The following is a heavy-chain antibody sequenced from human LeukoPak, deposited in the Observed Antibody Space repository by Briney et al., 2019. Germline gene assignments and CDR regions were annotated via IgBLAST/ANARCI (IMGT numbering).Heavy chain of an antibody. Sequence: XXLEWVSAIGIRGDTHYSGSVKGRFTISRENAESSLYLQMNSLRAEDTAVYYCARGGIQVSGIDEFDYWGQGTLVTX. CDR2: IGIRGDT. J-gene: IGHJ4*02. D-gene: IGHD6-19*01. CDR3: ARGGIQVSGIDEFDY. V-gene: IGHV3-13*01.